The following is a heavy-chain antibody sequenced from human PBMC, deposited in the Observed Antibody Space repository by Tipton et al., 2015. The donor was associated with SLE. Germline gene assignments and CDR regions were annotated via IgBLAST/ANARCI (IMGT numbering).Heavy chain of an antibody. J-gene: IGHJ6*02. V-gene: IGHV4-34*01. CDR3: ARGRYDIWYYYAMDV. CDR2: INHSGST. D-gene: IGHD3-9*01. CDR1: GGSITSHY. Sequence: AGLVKPSETLSLICTVSGGSITSHYWSWIRQPPGKGLEWIGEINHSGSTNYNPSLKIRVTISVDTSKNQFSLKLSSVTAADTAVYYCARGRYDIWYYYAMDVWGQGTTVTVSS.